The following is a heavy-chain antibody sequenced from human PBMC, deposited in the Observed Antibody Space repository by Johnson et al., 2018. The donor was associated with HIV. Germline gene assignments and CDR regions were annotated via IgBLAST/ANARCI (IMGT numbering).Heavy chain of an antibody. CDR1: GFTFSDYA. J-gene: IGHJ3*02. CDR3: ARGTTAMGDDVFDI. CDR2: ISYDGSNK. D-gene: IGHD5-18*01. V-gene: IGHV3-30-3*01. Sequence: QVQLVESGGGVVRPGRSLRLSCAASGFTFSDYAMHWVRQAPGKGLDWVAVISYDGSNKHYADSVKGRFTISRDNSKNTLYLQMNSLRAEDTALFYCARGTTAMGDDVFDIWGQGTMVTVSS.